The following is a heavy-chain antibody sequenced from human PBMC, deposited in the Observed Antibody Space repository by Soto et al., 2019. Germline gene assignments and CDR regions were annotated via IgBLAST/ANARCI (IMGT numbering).Heavy chain of an antibody. CDR2: IIPIFGTA. CDR1: GGTFSSYA. CDR3: SGYYDEYFQH. V-gene: IGHV1-69*13. J-gene: IGHJ1*01. D-gene: IGHD3-22*01. Sequence: ASVKVSCKASGGTFSSYAISWVRQAPGQGLEWMGGIIPIFGTANYAQKFQGRVTITADESTSTAYMELSSLRSEDTAVYWCSGYYDEYFQHWGQGTLVTVSS.